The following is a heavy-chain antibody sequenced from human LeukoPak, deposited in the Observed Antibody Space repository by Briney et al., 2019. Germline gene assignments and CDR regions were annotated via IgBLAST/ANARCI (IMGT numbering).Heavy chain of an antibody. CDR2: IYYSGST. CDR1: GGSISSSSYY. D-gene: IGHD3-22*01. Sequence: PSETLSLTCTVPGGSISSSSYYWGWIRQPPGKGLEWIGSIYYSGSTYYNPSLKSRVTISVDTSKNQFSLKLSSVTAADTAVYYCARAPTYDSSGYPLDYWGQGTLVTVSS. J-gene: IGHJ4*02. V-gene: IGHV4-39*07. CDR3: ARAPTYDSSGYPLDY.